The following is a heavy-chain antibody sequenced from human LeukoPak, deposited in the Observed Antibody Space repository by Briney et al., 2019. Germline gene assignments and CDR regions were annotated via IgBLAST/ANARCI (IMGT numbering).Heavy chain of an antibody. CDR1: GFTFNTYT. CDR2: ISSSGSTI. D-gene: IGHD3-10*02. CDR3: AELGITMIGGV. V-gene: IGHV3-48*04. Sequence: GGSLRLSCAASGFTFNTYTMNWVRQAPGKGLEWVSYISSSGSTIYYADSVKGRFTISRDNAKNSLYLQMNNLRAEDTAVYYCAELGITMIGGVWGEGTTVTISS. J-gene: IGHJ6*04.